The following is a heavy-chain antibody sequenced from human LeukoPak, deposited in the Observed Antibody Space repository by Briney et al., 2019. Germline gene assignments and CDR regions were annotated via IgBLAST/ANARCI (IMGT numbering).Heavy chain of an antibody. V-gene: IGHV3-53*01. CDR2: IYSGGST. Sequence: GGSLRLSCAASGFTVSSNYMSWVRQAPGKGLEWVSVIYSGGSTYYADSVKGRFTISRDNSKNTLYLQMNSLRAEDTALYYCAKGSFGSGSYPFDYWGQGTLVTVSS. J-gene: IGHJ4*02. CDR1: GFTVSSNY. D-gene: IGHD1-26*01. CDR3: AKGSFGSGSYPFDY.